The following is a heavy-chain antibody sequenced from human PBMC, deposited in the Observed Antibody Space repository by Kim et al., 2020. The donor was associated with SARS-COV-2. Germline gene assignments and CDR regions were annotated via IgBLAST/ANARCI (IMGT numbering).Heavy chain of an antibody. CDR2: IYYSGST. V-gene: IGHV4-59*01. Sequence: SETLSLTCTVSGGSISSYYWSWIRQPPGKGLEWIGYIYYSGSTNYNPSLKSRVTISVDTSKNQFSLKLSSVTAADTAVYYCARYDFWRWTFDYWGQGTLV. CDR3: ARYDFWRWTFDY. J-gene: IGHJ4*02. D-gene: IGHD3-3*01. CDR1: GGSISSYY.